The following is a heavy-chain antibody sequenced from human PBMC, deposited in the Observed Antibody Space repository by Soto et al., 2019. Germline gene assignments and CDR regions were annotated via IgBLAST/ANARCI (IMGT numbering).Heavy chain of an antibody. Sequence: SETLSLTCIVSGDSITGHYWSWVRQSPGKGLECIGYIYYTGSTIYNSSLKSRVTISMDTSKSQLSLKLRSVTAADTAVYYCARARDCSGGTCYSWWFDPWGQGTLVTVSS. V-gene: IGHV4-59*11. D-gene: IGHD2-15*01. J-gene: IGHJ5*02. CDR3: ARARDCSGGTCYSWWFDP. CDR2: IYYTGST. CDR1: GDSITGHY.